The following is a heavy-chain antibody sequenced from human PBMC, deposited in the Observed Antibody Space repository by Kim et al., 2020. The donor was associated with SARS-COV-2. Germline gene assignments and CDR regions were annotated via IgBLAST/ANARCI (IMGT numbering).Heavy chain of an antibody. V-gene: IGHV3-21*01. CDR2: ISSSSSYI. CDR1: GFTFSSYS. D-gene: IGHD3-10*01. J-gene: IGHJ4*02. CDR3: ARDRQGTNNCYGSGSFPTYFDY. Sequence: GGSLRLSCAASGFTFSSYSMNWVRQAPGKGLEWVSSISSSSSYIYYADSVKGRFTISRDNAKNSLYLQMNSLRAEDTAVYYCARDRQGTNNCYGSGSFPTYFDYWGQGTLVTVSS.